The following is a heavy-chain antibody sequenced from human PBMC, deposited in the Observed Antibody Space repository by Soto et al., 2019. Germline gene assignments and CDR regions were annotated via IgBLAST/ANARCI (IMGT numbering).Heavy chain of an antibody. D-gene: IGHD6-6*01. Sequence: GGSLRLSCAASGFTFSDYAMSWVRQAPGKGLEWVSAISVSGGSTYYADSVKGRFTISRDNSKNTLYLQMNSLRADDTAVYYCAKDRARHSSSPTYYFDYWGQGPLVTVSS. CDR1: GFTFSDYA. CDR2: ISVSGGST. V-gene: IGHV3-23*01. CDR3: AKDRARHSSSPTYYFDY. J-gene: IGHJ4*02.